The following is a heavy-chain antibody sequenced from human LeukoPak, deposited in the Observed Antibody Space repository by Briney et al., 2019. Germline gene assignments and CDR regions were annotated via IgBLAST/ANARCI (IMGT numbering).Heavy chain of an antibody. D-gene: IGHD6-6*01. CDR2: IDSDGSST. V-gene: IGHV3-74*01. J-gene: IGHJ5*02. CDR1: GFTFNTYW. CDR3: ARGSLAARLPDWFDP. Sequence: PGGSLRLSCAASGFTFNTYWMHWARQAPGKGLVWVSRIDSDGSSTNYADSVKGRFTISRDNAKNTLYLQMNSLRAEDTAVYYCARGSLAARLPDWFDPWGQGTLVTVSS.